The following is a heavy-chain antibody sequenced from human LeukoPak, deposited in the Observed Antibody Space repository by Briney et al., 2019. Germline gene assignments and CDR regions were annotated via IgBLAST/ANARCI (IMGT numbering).Heavy chain of an antibody. J-gene: IGHJ5*02. CDR3: ARDSLYCSGGSCYVWFDP. CDR1: GYSISSGYY. Sequence: SETLSLTCTVSGYSISSGYYWGWIRQPAGKGLEWIGRIYTSGSTNYNPSLKSRVTMSVDTSKNQFSLKLSSVTAADTAVYYCARDSLYCSGGSCYVWFDPWGQGTLVTVSS. V-gene: IGHV4-4*07. D-gene: IGHD2-15*01. CDR2: IYTSGST.